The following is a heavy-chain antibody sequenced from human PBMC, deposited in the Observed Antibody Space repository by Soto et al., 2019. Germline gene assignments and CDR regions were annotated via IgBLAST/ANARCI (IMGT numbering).Heavy chain of an antibody. CDR1: GFTFTYAW. CDR3: TPDDSSYPYYRYTMDV. J-gene: IGHJ6*02. V-gene: IGHV3-15*07. D-gene: IGHD1-26*01. Sequence: EVQLVESGGGLVKPGESLRLSCAASGFTFTYAWLNWVRQVPGKGLEWVGRIKGKTDGGTTDYAAPVKGRFTISRDDSKNTLFLQMNNLKTEETAVYYFTPDDSSYPYYRYTMDVWGRGNNVTVS. CDR2: IKGKTDGGTT.